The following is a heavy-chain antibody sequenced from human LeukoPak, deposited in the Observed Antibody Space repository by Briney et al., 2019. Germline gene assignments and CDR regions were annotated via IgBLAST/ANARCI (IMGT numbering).Heavy chain of an antibody. V-gene: IGHV3-30*18. J-gene: IGHJ4*02. CDR1: GFTFSSYG. Sequence: AGGSLRLSCAASGFTFSSYGMHWVRQAPGKGLKWVAVISYDGSNKYYADSVKGRFTISRDNSKNTLYLQMNSLRAEDTAVYYCAKDLSSGWYFDYWGQGTLVTVSS. D-gene: IGHD6-19*01. CDR3: AKDLSSGWYFDY. CDR2: ISYDGSNK.